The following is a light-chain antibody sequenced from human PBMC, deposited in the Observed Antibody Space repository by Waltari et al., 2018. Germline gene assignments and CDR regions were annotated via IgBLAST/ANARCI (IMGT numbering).Light chain of an antibody. J-gene: IGLJ3*02. CDR1: SGINVGTYR. CDR2: YTLDSDN. V-gene: IGLV5-45*01. Sequence: QAVLNQPASLSASPGASASLTCTLRSGINVGTYRIYWLQQKPGSLHLYLLRYTLDSDNHQGAGVHSRFSGSMDASANAGSLLIYGLQSEDEADYYRMLWNSTAWVFGGGTKLTVL. CDR3: MLWNSTAWV.